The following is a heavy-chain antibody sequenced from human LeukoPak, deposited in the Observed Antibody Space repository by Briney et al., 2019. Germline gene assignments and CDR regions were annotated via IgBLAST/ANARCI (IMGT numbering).Heavy chain of an antibody. D-gene: IGHD1-26*01. J-gene: IGHJ4*02. V-gene: IGHV3-23*01. CDR1: GFTFRNYV. Sequence: GGSLRLSCAASGFTFRNYVMSWVRQVPGKGLEWVSAITGDGGGTNHADSVKGRFTISRDNSGNTLYLQVNSLRAEDTAVYYCAKETSSGNFVTIDCWGQGTLVTVSS. CDR3: AKETSSGNFVTIDC. CDR2: ITGDGGGT.